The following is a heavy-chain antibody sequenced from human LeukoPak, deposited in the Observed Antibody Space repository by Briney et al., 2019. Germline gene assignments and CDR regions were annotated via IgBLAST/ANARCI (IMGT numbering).Heavy chain of an antibody. J-gene: IGHJ3*02. V-gene: IGHV3-9*01. CDR3: AKDTGRPTDAITMEDNAFDI. CDR1: GFTFDDHG. CDR2: ISWSSGII. Sequence: PGRSLRLSCAASGFTFDDHGMHWVRQAPGKGLEWVSGISWSSGIIGYADSVKGRFTISRDNAKNSLYLQTDSLRAEDTALYYCAKDTGRPTDAITMEDNAFDIWGQGTMVTVSS. D-gene: IGHD3-3*01.